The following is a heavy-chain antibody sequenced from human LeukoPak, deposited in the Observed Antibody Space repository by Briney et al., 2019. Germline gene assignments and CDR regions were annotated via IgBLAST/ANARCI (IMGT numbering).Heavy chain of an antibody. V-gene: IGHV4-61*02. D-gene: IGHD5-24*01. CDR1: GGSIYSGSYY. Sequence: SETLSLTCTVSGGSIYSGSYYWSWIRQPAGKGLEWIGRIYTSGSTNYNPSLKSRVTISVDTSKNQFSLKLSSVTAADTAVYYCARDRRDGYNLYYFDLSRQGTLVTVSS. CDR3: ARDRRDGYNLYYFDL. CDR2: IYTSGST. J-gene: IGHJ4*02.